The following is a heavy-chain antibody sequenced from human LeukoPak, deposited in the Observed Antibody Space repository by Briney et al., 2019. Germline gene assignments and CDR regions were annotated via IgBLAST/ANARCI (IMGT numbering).Heavy chain of an antibody. CDR2: IYYSGSA. Sequence: PSETLSLTCTVSGGSISSGDYYWSWIRQPPGKGLEWIVDIYYSGSAYSNPSLKSRVTISADTSKNPFSLKLCSVTAADTPVCYWARTGSGYDRYWGQGTLVTVSS. D-gene: IGHD3-22*01. V-gene: IGHV4-30-4*01. J-gene: IGHJ4*02. CDR1: GGSISSGDYY. CDR3: ARTGSGYDRY.